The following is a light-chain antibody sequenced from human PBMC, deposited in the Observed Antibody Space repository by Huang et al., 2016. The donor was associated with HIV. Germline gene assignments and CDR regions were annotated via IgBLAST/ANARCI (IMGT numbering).Light chain of an antibody. CDR3: QQYNNWPFT. J-gene: IGKJ3*01. V-gene: IGKV3-15*01. Sequence: EIVMTRSPATLSVSPGERATLSCRASQSVSSNLAWYQQKPGQDPRLLIYGASTRATGIPARFSGSGSGTEFTLTISSLQSEDFAVYHCQQYNNWPFTFGPGTKVDIK. CDR2: GAS. CDR1: QSVSSN.